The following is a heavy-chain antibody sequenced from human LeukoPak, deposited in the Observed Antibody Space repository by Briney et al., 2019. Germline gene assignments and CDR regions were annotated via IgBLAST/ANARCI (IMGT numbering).Heavy chain of an antibody. J-gene: IGHJ4*02. CDR2: ISGSGGST. Sequence: QTGGSLRLSCAASGFTFSSYSMNWVRQAPGKGLEWVSAISGSGGSTYYADSVKGRFSISRDNSKSTQYLQMNTLRAEDTAVYYCAKLGMIREGAHTEFDYWGQGTLVTVSS. D-gene: IGHD3-10*01. V-gene: IGHV3-23*01. CDR1: GFTFSSYS. CDR3: AKLGMIREGAHTEFDY.